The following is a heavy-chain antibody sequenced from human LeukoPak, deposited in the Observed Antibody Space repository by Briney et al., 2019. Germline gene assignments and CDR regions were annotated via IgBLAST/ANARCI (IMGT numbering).Heavy chain of an antibody. CDR1: GGSISSDY. D-gene: IGHD3-9*01. Sequence: SETLSLTCTVSGGSISSDYWSWIRQPPGKGLEWIGYIHFSGSTKYNPSLKSRVTISVDTSKNQFSLKLSSVTAADTAVYYCARRYYDILTGAYGMDVWGQGTTVTVSS. J-gene: IGHJ6*02. CDR3: ARRYYDILTGAYGMDV. CDR2: IHFSGST. V-gene: IGHV4-59*08.